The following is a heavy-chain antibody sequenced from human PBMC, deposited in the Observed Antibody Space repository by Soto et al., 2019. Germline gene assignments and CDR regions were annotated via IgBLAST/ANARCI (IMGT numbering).Heavy chain of an antibody. CDR1: GYTLTELS. CDR2: FDPEDGET. J-gene: IGHJ4*02. CDR3: ATGLEGGDTLDY. V-gene: IGHV1-24*01. Sequence: GASVKVSCKVSGYTLTELSMHWVRQAPGKGLEWMGGFDPEDGETIYAQKFQGRVTMTEDTSTDTAYMELSSLRSEDTAVYYCATGLEGGDTLDYWGQGTLVTVSS. D-gene: IGHD3-16*01.